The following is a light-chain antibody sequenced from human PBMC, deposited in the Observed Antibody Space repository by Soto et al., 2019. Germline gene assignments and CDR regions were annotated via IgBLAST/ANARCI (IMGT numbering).Light chain of an antibody. V-gene: IGKV3-20*01. CDR2: GAS. Sequence: EIVLTQSPCTLSLSAGERATLSCRASQSVGSNLLAWYQQKRGQAPRLLIYGASNRATGIPDRFSGSGSGTDFTLTISRLEPEDFAMYYCQQYNTTPRTFGQGTKVEIK. CDR3: QQYNTTPRT. J-gene: IGKJ1*01. CDR1: QSVGSNL.